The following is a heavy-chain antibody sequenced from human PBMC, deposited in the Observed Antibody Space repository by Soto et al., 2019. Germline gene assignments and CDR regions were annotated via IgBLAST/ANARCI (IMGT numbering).Heavy chain of an antibody. V-gene: IGHV1-46*01. CDR1: GYTFTSYY. D-gene: IGHD1-26*01. J-gene: IGHJ5*02. CDR3: ARDRGTIVGATTYWFDP. Sequence: ASVKVSCKASGYTFTSYYMHWVRQAPGQGLEWMGIINPSTVTTIYAQKFRGRVTMTTDTSTSTVYMELSSLRSEDTAVYYCARDRGTIVGATTYWFDPWGQGTLVTVSS. CDR2: INPSTVTT.